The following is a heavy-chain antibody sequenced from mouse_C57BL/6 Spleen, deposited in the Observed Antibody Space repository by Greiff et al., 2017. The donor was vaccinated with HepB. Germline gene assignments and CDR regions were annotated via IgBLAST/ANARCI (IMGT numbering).Heavy chain of an antibody. D-gene: IGHD2-2*01. V-gene: IGHV1-39*01. CDR2: INPNYGTT. CDR3: ARSGAYGYDGAWFAY. CDR1: GYSFTDYN. Sequence: EVQLQQSGPELVKPGASVKISCKASGYSFTDYNMNWVKQRNGKSLEWIGVINPNYGTTSYNQKFKGKATLTVDQSSSTAYMQLNSLTSEDSAVYYCARSGAYGYDGAWFAYWGQGTLVTVSA. J-gene: IGHJ3*01.